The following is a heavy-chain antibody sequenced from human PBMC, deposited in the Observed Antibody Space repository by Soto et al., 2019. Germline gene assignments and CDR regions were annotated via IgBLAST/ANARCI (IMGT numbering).Heavy chain of an antibody. V-gene: IGHV3-23*01. CDR1: GFTFRSYA. CDR3: AKGGGYLYGAFDI. CDR2: ISGSGGST. D-gene: IGHD2-8*01. J-gene: IGHJ3*02. Sequence: EVQLLESGGGLVQPGGSLRPSCAASGFTFRSYAMSWVRQAPGKGLEWVSVISGSGGSTYYADSVKGRFTISRDNSKNPLYLQKKRLRAEDNAVYYWAKGGGYLYGAFDIWGQGTMVTVSS.